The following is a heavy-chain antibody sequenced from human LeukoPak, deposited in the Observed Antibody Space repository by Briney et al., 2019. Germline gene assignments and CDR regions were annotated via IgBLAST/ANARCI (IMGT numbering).Heavy chain of an antibody. V-gene: IGHV4-59*01. Sequence: RASETLSLTCTVSGGSISSYYWSWIRQPPGKGLEWIGYIYYSGSTNYNPSLQSRVTISVDTSKKQVSLKLNSVNAADTAVYYCARSEDILTGYAFDYWGQGTLVTVSS. D-gene: IGHD3-9*01. CDR2: IYYSGST. J-gene: IGHJ4*02. CDR3: ARSEDILTGYAFDY. CDR1: GGSISSYY.